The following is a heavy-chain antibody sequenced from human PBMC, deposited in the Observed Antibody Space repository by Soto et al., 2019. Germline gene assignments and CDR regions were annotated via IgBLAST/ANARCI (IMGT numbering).Heavy chain of an antibody. J-gene: IGHJ6*02. D-gene: IGHD3-3*01. Sequence: SETLSLTCAVYGGSFSGYYWSWIRQPPGKGLEWIGEINHSGSTNYNPSLKSRVTISVDTSKNQFSLKLSSVTAADTAVYYCARGRLLSRITIFGVVITPTGYGMDVWGQGTKVTVYS. CDR1: GGSFSGYY. CDR2: INHSGST. V-gene: IGHV4-34*01. CDR3: ARGRLLSRITIFGVVITPTGYGMDV.